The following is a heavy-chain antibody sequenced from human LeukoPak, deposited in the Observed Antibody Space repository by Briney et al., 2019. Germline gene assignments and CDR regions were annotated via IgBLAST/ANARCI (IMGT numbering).Heavy chain of an antibody. CDR3: ARDSYYMDV. CDR1: GYTFTSYH. Sequence: ASVKVSCKASGYTFTSYHMHWVRQAPGQGLEWLGILTPSDGSTTYAQNFQGRVTMTRDMSTTTVYMELSSLRSEDTAVYYCARDSYYMDVWGKGTTVTISS. CDR2: LTPSDGST. J-gene: IGHJ6*03. V-gene: IGHV1-46*01.